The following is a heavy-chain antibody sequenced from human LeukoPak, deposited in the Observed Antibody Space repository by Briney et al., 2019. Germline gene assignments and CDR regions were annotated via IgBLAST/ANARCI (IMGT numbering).Heavy chain of an antibody. CDR3: ARYYYDSSGYYAEYFQY. D-gene: IGHD3-22*01. V-gene: IGHV4-34*01. CDR2: INHSGGT. J-gene: IGHJ1*01. CDR1: GFTFTKAW. Sequence: GSLRLSCAVSGFTFTKAWMNWIRQPPGKGLEWIGDINHSGGTNYNPSLKSRVTISIDTSKNHFSLKLSSVTAADTAVYYCARYYYDSSGYYAEYFQYWGQGTLVTVSS.